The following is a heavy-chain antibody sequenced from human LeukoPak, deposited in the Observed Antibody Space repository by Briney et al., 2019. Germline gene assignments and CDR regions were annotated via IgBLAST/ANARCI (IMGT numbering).Heavy chain of an antibody. V-gene: IGHV1-2*02. CDR2: INPNSGGT. CDR1: GYTFTGYY. J-gene: IGHJ4*02. CDR3: ARDSSGGPWYYFDY. Sequence: ASVKVSCKASGYTFTGYYMHWVRQAPGQGLEWMGWINPNSGGTKYAQMFQGRVTMARDTSTSTAYMELSSLRSDDTAVYYCARDSSGGPWYYFDYWGQGTLVTVSS. D-gene: IGHD3-22*01.